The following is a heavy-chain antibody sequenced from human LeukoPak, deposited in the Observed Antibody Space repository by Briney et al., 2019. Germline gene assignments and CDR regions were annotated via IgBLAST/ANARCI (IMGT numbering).Heavy chain of an antibody. D-gene: IGHD2-2*01. J-gene: IGHJ6*02. CDR1: GYTFTGYY. V-gene: IGHV1-2*02. Sequence: ASVKVSCKASGYTFTGYYMHWVRQAPGQGLEWTGWINPNSGGTNYAQKFQGRVTMTRDTSIGTAYMELSRLRSNDTAVYYCASTGRLYCSSTSCYASYYYYYGMDVWGQGTTVTVSS. CDR3: ASTGRLYCSSTSCYASYYYYYGMDV. CDR2: INPNSGGT.